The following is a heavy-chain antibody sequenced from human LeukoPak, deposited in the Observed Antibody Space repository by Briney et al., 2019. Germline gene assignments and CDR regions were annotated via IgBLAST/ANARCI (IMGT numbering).Heavy chain of an antibody. CDR3: ATAGSCPV. J-gene: IGHJ4*02. D-gene: IGHD3-10*01. Sequence: GGALRLSCAGSGFSFSNSGMNWVRQAPGEGLQWVSYISDIGHIIYYADSVKGRFTTSRDNAKNSLYLQMHSLRADDTAVYYRATAGSCPVWGQGTLVTVSS. CDR2: ISDIGHII. CDR1: GFSFSNSG. V-gene: IGHV3-48*04.